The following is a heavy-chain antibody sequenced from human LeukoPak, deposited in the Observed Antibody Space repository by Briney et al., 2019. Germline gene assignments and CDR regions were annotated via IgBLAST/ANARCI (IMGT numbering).Heavy chain of an antibody. CDR2: ISGSGENT. D-gene: IGHD3-16*02. CDR1: GFTFSSYA. V-gene: IGHV3-23*01. Sequence: GGSLRLSCAASGFTFSSYAMNWVRQARGKGLEWVSAISGSGENTNYADSVKGRFTMSRDNSRNMLYLQMNSLRDEDTAKYYCAKTVSGSYSYQGGDYWGQGTLVTVSS. CDR3: AKTVSGSYSYQGGDY. J-gene: IGHJ4*02.